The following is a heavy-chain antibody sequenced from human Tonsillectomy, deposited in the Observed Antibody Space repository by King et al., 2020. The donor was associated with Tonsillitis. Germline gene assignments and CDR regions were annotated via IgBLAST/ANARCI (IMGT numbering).Heavy chain of an antibody. V-gene: IGHV4-59*01. CDR2: IYYSGST. CDR3: ARDSTQSYYDFWSGYLGGYYYMDV. D-gene: IGHD3-3*01. Sequence: VQLQESGPGLVKPSETLSLTCTVSGGSISSYYWSWLRPPPGKGLAWIGYIYYSGSTNYNPSLKSRVTISVDTSKNQFSLKLSSVTAADTAVYYCARDSTQSYYDFWSGYLGGYYYMDVWGKGTTVTVS. CDR1: GGSISSYY. J-gene: IGHJ6*03.